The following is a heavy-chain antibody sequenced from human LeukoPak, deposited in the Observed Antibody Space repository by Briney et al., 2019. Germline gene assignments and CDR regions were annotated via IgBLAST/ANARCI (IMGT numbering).Heavy chain of an antibody. CDR2: ISGSGGRT. V-gene: IGHV3-23*01. CDR1: GFTFSIYG. D-gene: IGHD1-26*01. CDR3: ARDMMGATLYFDS. Sequence: GGSLRLSCAASGFTFSIYGMSWVRQAPGKGLEWVSAISGSGGRTYNADSMKGRFTISRDNSKNTLYLQMNRLRGEDTAVYYCARDMMGATLYFDSWGQGTLVTVSS. J-gene: IGHJ4*02.